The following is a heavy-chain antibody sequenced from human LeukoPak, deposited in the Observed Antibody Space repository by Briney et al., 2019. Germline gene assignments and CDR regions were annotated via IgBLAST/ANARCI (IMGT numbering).Heavy chain of an antibody. D-gene: IGHD3-22*01. J-gene: IGHJ4*02. V-gene: IGHV4-31*03. CDR1: GGSISSGGYY. CDR3: ARVPNSSVYPFDS. CDR2: FYYSGRT. Sequence: SQTLSLTCTVSGGSISSGGYYWSWIRQHPGKGLEWIGYFYYSGRTYYNPSLKSRITISVDTSKDQFSLKLGSVTAADTAVYYCARVPNSSVYPFDSWGQGTLVTVSS.